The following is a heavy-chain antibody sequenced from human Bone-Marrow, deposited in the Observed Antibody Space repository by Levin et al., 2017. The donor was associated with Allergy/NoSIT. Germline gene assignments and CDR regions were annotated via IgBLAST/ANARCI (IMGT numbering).Heavy chain of an antibody. J-gene: IGHJ4*02. D-gene: IGHD1-26*01. Sequence: PGGSLRLSCAASGFTFSAYPMTWVRQTPGKGLEWVSTIGTSVDGPFYADFAEGRFIISRDNSQKTLYLQMSSLRVEDTATYYCAKWDVAVGQAPVLRTPKDYWGQGIQVIVSS. V-gene: IGHV3-23*01. CDR1: GFTFSAYP. CDR2: IGTSVDGP. CDR3: AKWDVAVGQAPVLRTPKDY.